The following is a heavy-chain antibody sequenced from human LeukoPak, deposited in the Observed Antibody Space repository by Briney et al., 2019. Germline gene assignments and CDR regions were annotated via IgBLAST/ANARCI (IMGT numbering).Heavy chain of an antibody. CDR3: AREHDYYDSPPRFDY. V-gene: IGHV4-59*12. CDR2: IYYSGST. Sequence: SETLSLTCTVSGGSISSYYWSWIRQPPGKGLEWIGYIYYSGSTNYNPSLKSRVTISVDTSKNQFSLKLSSVTAADTAVYYCAREHDYYDSPPRFDYWGQGTLVTVSS. CDR1: GGSISSYY. D-gene: IGHD3-22*01. J-gene: IGHJ4*02.